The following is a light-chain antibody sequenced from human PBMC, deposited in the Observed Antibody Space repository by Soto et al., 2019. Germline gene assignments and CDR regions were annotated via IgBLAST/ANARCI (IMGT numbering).Light chain of an antibody. CDR1: QDINKN. V-gene: IGKV1-33*01. Sequence: DIQMTQSPSSLSASVGDRVTITCQASQDINKNLIWYQQKPGKAPKLLIYDASDLETGVPSRFCGSGSGTGFTFTISSLQPEDFATYYCQQYDNLPLTFGGGTKVDI. CDR2: DAS. CDR3: QQYDNLPLT. J-gene: IGKJ4*01.